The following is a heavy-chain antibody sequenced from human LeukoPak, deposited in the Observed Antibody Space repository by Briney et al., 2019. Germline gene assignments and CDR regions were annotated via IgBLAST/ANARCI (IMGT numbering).Heavy chain of an antibody. CDR1: GYSISSGYY. V-gene: IGHV4-38-2*02. Sequence: SSETLSPTCTVSGYSISSGYYWGWIRQPPGKGLEWIGSIYHSGSTYYNPSLKSRVAISVDTSKNQFSLKLSSVTAADTAVYYCASLDPLSYYYDSSGYFDYWGQGTLVTVSS. CDR2: IYHSGST. CDR3: ASLDPLSYYYDSSGYFDY. J-gene: IGHJ4*02. D-gene: IGHD3-22*01.